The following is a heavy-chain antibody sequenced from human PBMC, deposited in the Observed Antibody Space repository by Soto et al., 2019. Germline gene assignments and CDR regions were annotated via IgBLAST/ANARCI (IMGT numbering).Heavy chain of an antibody. CDR3: AGVTGGIIGEVTASDAFDI. Sequence: ETLSLTCAVYCGSFSGYCWSWIRQPPGKGLEWIGEINHSGSTNYNPSLKSRVTISVDTSKNQFSLKLSSVTAADTAVYYCAGVTGGIIGEVTASDAFDIWGEGIMVTVS. D-gene: IGHD3-3*01. CDR2: INHSGST. CDR1: CGSFSGYC. V-gene: IGHV4-34*01. J-gene: IGHJ3*02.